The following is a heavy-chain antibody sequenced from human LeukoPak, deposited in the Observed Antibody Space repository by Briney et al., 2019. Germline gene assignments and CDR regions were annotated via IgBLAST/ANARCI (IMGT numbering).Heavy chain of an antibody. CDR2: IYYTGRT. V-gene: IGHV4-39*01. CDR1: GDSISRNTYS. D-gene: IGHD1-26*01. Sequence: SETLSLTCTVSGDSISRNTYSWGWIRQPPGKGLEWVGSIYYTGRTFYNPSLKSRVTISVDTSKNQFSLKLSSVTAADTAVYYCARRGSMGGSFVGAFDIWGQGTMVTVSS. J-gene: IGHJ3*02. CDR3: ARRGSMGGSFVGAFDI.